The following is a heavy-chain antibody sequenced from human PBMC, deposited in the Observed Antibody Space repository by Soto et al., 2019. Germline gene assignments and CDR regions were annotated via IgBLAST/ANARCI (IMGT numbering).Heavy chain of an antibody. J-gene: IGHJ4*02. CDR2: IFSNDEK. V-gene: IGHV2-26*01. CDR1: GFSLSNARMG. Sequence: QVTLKESGPVLVNPTETLTLTCTVSGFSLSNARMGVSWIRQPPGKALEWLAHIFSNDEKSYSTSLKSRLTISKDTSKSQVVLTMTNMDPVDTATYYCARIPVRDGVVIIPPDYWGQGTLVTVSS. D-gene: IGHD3-3*01. CDR3: ARIPVRDGVVIIPPDY.